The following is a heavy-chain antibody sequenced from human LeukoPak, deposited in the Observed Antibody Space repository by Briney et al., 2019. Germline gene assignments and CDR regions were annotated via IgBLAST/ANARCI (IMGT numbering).Heavy chain of an antibody. Sequence: ASVKVSCKASGGTFSSYAISWVRQAPGQGLEWMGGIIPIFGTANYAQKFQGRVTITADESTSTAYMELSSLRSADTAVYYCARVRSLVPAAYHMDVWGKGTTVTVSS. J-gene: IGHJ6*03. V-gene: IGHV1-69*13. D-gene: IGHD2-2*01. CDR3: ARVRSLVPAAYHMDV. CDR1: GGTFSSYA. CDR2: IIPIFGTA.